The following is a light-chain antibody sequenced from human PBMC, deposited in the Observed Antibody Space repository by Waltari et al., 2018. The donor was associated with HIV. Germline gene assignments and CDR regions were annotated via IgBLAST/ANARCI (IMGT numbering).Light chain of an antibody. V-gene: IGLV2-14*01. J-gene: IGLJ2*01. CDR1: FYNNGGFTY. CDR3: SSNTDSSTAL. CDR2: EVN. Sequence: QSALTQPASVSGSPGQSITISCTASFYNNGGFTYVSWYQQHPGKAPKVIIYEVNTRHSGVSTRFSGSTSGNTASLTIAGLQIEDDADYYCSSNTDSSTALFGGGTKLTVL.